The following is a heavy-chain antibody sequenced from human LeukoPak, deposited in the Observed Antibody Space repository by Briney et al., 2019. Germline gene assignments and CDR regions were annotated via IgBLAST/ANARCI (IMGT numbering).Heavy chain of an antibody. CDR1: GFTFSSYA. D-gene: IGHD1-26*01. J-gene: IGHJ2*01. CDR3: AKDRTVGASYCYFDL. V-gene: IGHV3-23*01. Sequence: PGGSLRLSCAASGFTFSSYAMSWARQAPGKGLEWVSGISSSGSGGNTYYADSVKGRFTISRDSSKNTLFLQMNTLRAEDTAIYYCAKDRTVGASYCYFDLWGRGTLVTVSS. CDR2: ISSSGSGGNT.